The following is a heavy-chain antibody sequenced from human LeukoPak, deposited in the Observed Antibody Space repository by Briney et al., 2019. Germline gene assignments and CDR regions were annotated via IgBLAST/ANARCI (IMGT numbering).Heavy chain of an antibody. V-gene: IGHV3-23*01. J-gene: IGHJ4*02. CDR2: ISANGDTT. CDR3: AKEGRIAAGTGDYFDY. Sequence: GGSLRLSCAASGFTFSSYAMSWVRQAPGKGLEGVSGISANGDTTKYADSVKGRFTISRDNARNTVLLQMNSLRADDTAVYYCAKEGRIAAGTGDYFDYWGQGTLVTVSS. D-gene: IGHD6-13*01. CDR1: GFTFSSYA.